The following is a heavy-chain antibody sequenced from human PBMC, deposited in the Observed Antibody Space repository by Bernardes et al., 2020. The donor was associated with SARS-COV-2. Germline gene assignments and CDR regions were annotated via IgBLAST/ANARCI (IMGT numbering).Heavy chain of an antibody. J-gene: IGHJ5*02. Sequence: APLEVGCKVSGYTLTELSMHWVRQAPGKGLEWMGGFDPEDGETIYAQKFQGRVTMTEDTSTDTAYMELSSLRSEDTAVYYCATAPAITMVRGVIMAAKLYNWFDPWGQGTLVTVSS. V-gene: IGHV1-24*01. D-gene: IGHD3-10*01. CDR3: ATAPAITMVRGVIMAAKLYNWFDP. CDR1: GYTLTELS. CDR2: FDPEDGET.